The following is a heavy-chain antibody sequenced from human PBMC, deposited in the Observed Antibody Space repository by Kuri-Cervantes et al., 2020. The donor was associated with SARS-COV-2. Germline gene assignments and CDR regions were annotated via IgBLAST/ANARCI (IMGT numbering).Heavy chain of an antibody. Sequence: GESLKISCAASGFTFSSYSMNWVRQAPGKGLEWVSSISSSSSYIYYADSVKGRFTISRDNAKDSLYLQMNSLRAEDTAVYYCARDAGYYDIEYYFNYWGQGTLVTVSS. CDR1: GFTFSSYS. D-gene: IGHD3-9*01. J-gene: IGHJ4*02. CDR3: ARDAGYYDIEYYFNY. V-gene: IGHV3-21*01. CDR2: ISSSSSYI.